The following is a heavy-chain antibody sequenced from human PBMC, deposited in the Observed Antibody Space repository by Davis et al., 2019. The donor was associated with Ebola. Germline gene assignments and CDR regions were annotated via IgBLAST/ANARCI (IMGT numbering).Heavy chain of an antibody. J-gene: IGHJ4*02. V-gene: IGHV4-61*08. D-gene: IGHD3-3*01. Sequence: SETLSLTCTVSGDSVKNEDYNWSWIRQRPGRGLEWIGSIYFTGDTDYIPSLKSRVSISLNTSKNQFSLKLSSVTAADTAVYYCARRAYDFWSGSIIGLPYFDYWGQGTLVTVSS. CDR1: GDSVKNEDYN. CDR3: ARRAYDFWSGSIIGLPYFDY. CDR2: IYFTGDT.